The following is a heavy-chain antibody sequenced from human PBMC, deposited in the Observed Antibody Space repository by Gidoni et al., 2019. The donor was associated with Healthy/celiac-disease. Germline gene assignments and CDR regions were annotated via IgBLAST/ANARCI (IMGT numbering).Heavy chain of an antibody. J-gene: IGHJ4*02. D-gene: IGHD2-15*01. Sequence: QVQLVESGGGVVQPGRSLRLSCAASGFTFRSYGMHWVRQAPGKGLEWVAVIWYDGSNKYYADSVKGRFTISRDNSKNTLYLQMNSLRAEDTAVYYCAREWKLGYCSGGSCYSPYYFDYWGQGTLVTVSS. CDR3: AREWKLGYCSGGSCYSPYYFDY. CDR1: GFTFRSYG. CDR2: IWYDGSNK. V-gene: IGHV3-33*01.